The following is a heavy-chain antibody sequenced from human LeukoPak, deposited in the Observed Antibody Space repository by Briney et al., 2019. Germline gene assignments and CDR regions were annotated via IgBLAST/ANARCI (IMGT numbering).Heavy chain of an antibody. CDR1: GGSFSAYY. CDR3: ARRPVIHVAYYGLDV. J-gene: IGHJ6*02. D-gene: IGHD2-21*01. V-gene: IGHV4-34*01. Sequence: SETLSLTCAVYGGSFSAYYCHWIRQPPGKGLEWIGEISHSGSTKYYPSLKSRVTISIDTSRNQFSLKLSSVTDADTAVYYCARRPVIHVAYYGLDVWGQGATVTVSS. CDR2: ISHSGST.